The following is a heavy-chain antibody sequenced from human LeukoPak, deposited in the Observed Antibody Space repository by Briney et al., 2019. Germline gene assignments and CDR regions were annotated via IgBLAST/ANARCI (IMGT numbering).Heavy chain of an antibody. J-gene: IGHJ3*02. CDR1: GFTFSSYS. D-gene: IGHD6-13*01. CDR2: ISSSSSYI. CDR3: ARERGGYSSSWYGAFDI. Sequence: GGSLRLSCAASGFTFSSYSMNWVRQAPGKGLEWVSSISSSSSYIYYADSVKGRFTISRDNAKNSLYLQMNSLRAEDTAVYYCARERGGYSSSWYGAFDIWGQGTMVTVSS. V-gene: IGHV3-21*01.